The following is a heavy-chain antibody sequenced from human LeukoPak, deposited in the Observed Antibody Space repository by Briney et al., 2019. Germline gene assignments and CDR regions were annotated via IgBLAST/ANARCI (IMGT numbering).Heavy chain of an antibody. J-gene: IGHJ4*02. CDR3: ARKRRDGYNLGYFDY. V-gene: IGHV4-30-4*08. D-gene: IGHD5-24*01. CDR1: GGSISSGDYY. Sequence: SQTLSLTCTVSGGSISSGDYYWSWIRQPPGKGLEWIGYIYYSGSTYYNPSLKSRLTISVDTSKNQFSLKLSSVTAADTAVYYCARKRRDGYNLGYFDYWGQGTLVTVSS. CDR2: IYYSGST.